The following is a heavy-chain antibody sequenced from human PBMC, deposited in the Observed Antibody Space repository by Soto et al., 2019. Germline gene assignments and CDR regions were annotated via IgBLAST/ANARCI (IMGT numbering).Heavy chain of an antibody. CDR2: IKQDGSEK. J-gene: IGHJ4*02. Sequence: GGSSRLSCAASGLSLRSYAVSWVRQASGKGLERVVNIKQDGSEKYYVDSVKGRFTISRDNAKNSLYLQMNSLRAEDTAVYYCARGGYSGYELDYWGQGTLVTVSS. V-gene: IGHV3-7*01. CDR3: ARGGYSGYELDY. CDR1: GLSLRSYA. D-gene: IGHD5-12*01.